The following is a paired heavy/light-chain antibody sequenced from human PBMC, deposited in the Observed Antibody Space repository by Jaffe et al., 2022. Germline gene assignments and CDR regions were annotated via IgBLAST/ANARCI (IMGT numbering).Light chain of an antibody. V-gene: IGKV1-39*01. Sequence: DIQMTQSPSSLSASVGDRVTITCRASQSISSYLNWYQQKPGKAPKLLIYAASSLQSGVPSRFSGSGSGTDFTLTISSLQPEDFATYYCQQSYSTSITFGQGTRLEIK. CDR3: QQSYSTSIT. J-gene: IGKJ5*01. CDR1: QSISSY. CDR2: AAS.
Heavy chain of an antibody. J-gene: IGHJ4*02. V-gene: IGHV1-8*01. CDR3: ARGYCSGGSCYSTPPDYFDY. Sequence: QVQLVQSGAEVKKPGASVKVSCKASGYTFTSYDINWVRQATGQGLEWMGWMNPNSGNTGYAQKFQGRVTMTRNTSISTAYMELSSLRSEDTAVYYCARGYCSGGSCYSTPPDYFDYWGQGTLVTVSS. CDR2: MNPNSGNT. D-gene: IGHD2-15*01. CDR1: GYTFTSYD.